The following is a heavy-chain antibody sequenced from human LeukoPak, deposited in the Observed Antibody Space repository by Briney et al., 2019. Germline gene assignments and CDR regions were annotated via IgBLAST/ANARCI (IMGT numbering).Heavy chain of an antibody. CDR3: AKDHYDYGDFFQH. D-gene: IGHD4-17*01. J-gene: IGHJ1*01. CDR2: IRYDGSNK. CDR1: GFTFSSYG. V-gene: IGHV3-30*02. Sequence: GGSLRLSCAASGFTFSSYGMHWVRQAPGKGLEWVAFIRYDGSNKYYADSVKGRFTISRDNSKNTLYLQMNSLRAEDTAVHYCAKDHYDYGDFFQHWGQGTLVTVSS.